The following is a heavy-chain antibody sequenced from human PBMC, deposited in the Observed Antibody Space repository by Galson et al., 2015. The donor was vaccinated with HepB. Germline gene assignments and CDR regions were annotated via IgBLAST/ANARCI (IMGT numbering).Heavy chain of an antibody. CDR3: AGRYCSSTSCSGEFQH. Sequence: SLRLSCAASGFTFSSYAMSWVRQAPGKGLEWVSAISGSGGSTYYADSVKGRFTISRDNSKNTLYLQMNSLRAEDTAVYYCAGRYCSSTSCSGEFQHWGQGTLVTVSS. J-gene: IGHJ1*01. D-gene: IGHD2-2*01. CDR1: GFTFSSYA. V-gene: IGHV3-23*01. CDR2: ISGSGGST.